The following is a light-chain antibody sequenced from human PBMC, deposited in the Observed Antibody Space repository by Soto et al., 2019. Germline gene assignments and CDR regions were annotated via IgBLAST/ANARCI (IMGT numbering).Light chain of an antibody. Sequence: DIQMTQSPSTLSASVGDRVTITCRASESINSWLAWYQQKPGKAPKLLIYKASSLESGVPSRFSGSGSGTDFTLTISSLQPDDFATYYCQQYKSYSTFGQGTKVAIK. J-gene: IGKJ1*01. CDR2: KAS. CDR3: QQYKSYST. V-gene: IGKV1-5*03. CDR1: ESINSW.